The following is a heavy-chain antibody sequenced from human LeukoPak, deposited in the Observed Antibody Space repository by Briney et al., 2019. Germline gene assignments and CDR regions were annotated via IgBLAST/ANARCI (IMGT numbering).Heavy chain of an antibody. Sequence: GGSLRLSCAASGFTFDDYVMHWVRQAPRKGLEWVSGISWNSGSIGYADSVKGRFTISRDNAKNSLYLQMNSLRAEDTALYYCAKGSHVDTAMVPFDYWGQGTLVTVSS. D-gene: IGHD5-18*01. CDR2: ISWNSGSI. CDR1: GFTFDDYV. V-gene: IGHV3-9*01. J-gene: IGHJ4*02. CDR3: AKGSHVDTAMVPFDY.